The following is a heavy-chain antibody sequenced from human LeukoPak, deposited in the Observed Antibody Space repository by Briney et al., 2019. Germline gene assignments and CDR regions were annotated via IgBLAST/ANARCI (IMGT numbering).Heavy chain of an antibody. J-gene: IGHJ4*02. CDR3: ARDEGYSYGSLDY. Sequence: GGSLRLSCAASGFIFSNFRMSWVRQAPGKGLEWVSSISDRSHDIYYADSVKGRFTISRDNSKNTLYLQMNSLRAEDTAVYYCARDEGYSYGSLDYWGQGTLVTVSS. CDR2: ISDRSHDI. V-gene: IGHV3-21*01. D-gene: IGHD5-18*01. CDR1: GFIFSNFR.